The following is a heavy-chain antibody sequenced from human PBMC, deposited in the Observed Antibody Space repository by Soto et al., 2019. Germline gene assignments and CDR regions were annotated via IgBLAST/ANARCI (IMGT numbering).Heavy chain of an antibody. CDR2: IVPIFGTT. J-gene: IGHJ6*02. CDR1: GGNFRRYS. V-gene: IGHV1-69*01. D-gene: IGHD2-21*01. Sequence: QVQLLQSGAEVKKPGSSVKVSCRVSGGNFRRYSVSWVRQAPGQGLELVGGIVPIFGTTNYAQRFRERVTISADETTGTAYMELTTLTSDDTAIYYCARPDEGGYSSDHHYYYALDLWGQGTAVTVTS. CDR3: ARPDEGGYSSDHHYYYALDL.